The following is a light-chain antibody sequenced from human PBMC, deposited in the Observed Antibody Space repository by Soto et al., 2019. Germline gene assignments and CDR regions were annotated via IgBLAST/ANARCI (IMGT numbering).Light chain of an antibody. V-gene: IGKV3-15*01. CDR3: QPHNNWPVVT. CDR2: GES. Sequence: EMVMTQSPVTLSGSPGEGVTLSCRASRTLSRNFAWYQQKPGQAPRLLIYGESTRATGIPDRFSGSGSGTEFPLTINSLQYEDFAMYYCQPHNNWPVVTFGGGTRVEIK. J-gene: IGKJ4*01. CDR1: RTLSRN.